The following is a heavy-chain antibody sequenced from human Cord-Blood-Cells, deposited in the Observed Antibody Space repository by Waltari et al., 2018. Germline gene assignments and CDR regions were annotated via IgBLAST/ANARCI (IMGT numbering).Heavy chain of an antibody. V-gene: IGHV4-34*01. J-gene: IGHJ3*01. CDR1: GGSFSGYY. CDR3: ARGKLGTSS. D-gene: IGHD7-27*01. Sequence: QVQLQQWGAGLLKPSETLSLTCAVYGGSFSGYYWSWIRQPPGKGLEWIGEINHRGSTNYNPALKSRVTISVDTSKNLFSLKLSSVPAADTAVYYWARGKLGTSSWGQGTMVTVSS. CDR2: INHRGST.